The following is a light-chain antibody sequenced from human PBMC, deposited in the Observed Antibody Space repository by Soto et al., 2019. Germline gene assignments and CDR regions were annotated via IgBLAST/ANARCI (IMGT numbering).Light chain of an antibody. J-gene: IGKJ2*01. CDR1: QSISTY. CDR3: QQRYGTPYT. CDR2: AAS. V-gene: IGKV1-39*01. Sequence: DVQMTQSPSSLSASVGDRVTITCRASQSISTYLNWYQQKPGKAPKLLIFAASTLQSVFPSRFTGGASGTHFTITVSSLQPEDAATNYCQQRYGTPYTFGHATNLEI.